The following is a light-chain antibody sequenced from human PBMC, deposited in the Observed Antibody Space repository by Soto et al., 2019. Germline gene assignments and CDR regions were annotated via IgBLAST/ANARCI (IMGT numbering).Light chain of an antibody. CDR3: QSYDRSLSGTV. CDR1: SSNIGAGYD. CDR2: GGS. J-gene: IGLJ1*01. V-gene: IGLV1-40*01. Sequence: QYVLTHPPSVSWAPGHRVTISCTGSSSNIGAGYDVHWYQQQPGTAPKLLIYGGSSRPSGVPDRFSGSKSGTSASLAITGLQAEDEADYYCQSYDRSLSGTVFGTGTKVTVL.